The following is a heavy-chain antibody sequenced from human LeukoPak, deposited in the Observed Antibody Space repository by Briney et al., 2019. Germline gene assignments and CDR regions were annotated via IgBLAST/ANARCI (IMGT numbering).Heavy chain of an antibody. Sequence: GGSLRLSCAASGFTFSSYGMHWVRQAPGKGLEWVAVISYDGSNKYYADSVKGRLTISRDNSKNTLYLQMNSLRAEDTAVYYCAKVLYSSSSLDAFDIWGQGTMVTVSS. V-gene: IGHV3-30*18. CDR1: GFTFSSYG. D-gene: IGHD6-6*01. CDR3: AKVLYSSSSLDAFDI. J-gene: IGHJ3*02. CDR2: ISYDGSNK.